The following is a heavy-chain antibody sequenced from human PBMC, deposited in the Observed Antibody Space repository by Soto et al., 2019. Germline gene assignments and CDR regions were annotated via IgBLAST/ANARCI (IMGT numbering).Heavy chain of an antibody. Sequence: QVQLQESGPGLVKPSETLSLTCTVSGGSISSYYWSWIRQPSGKGLAWIGRIYTSGSTNYNPSLKGRVTMSVDTSKNQFSLKLSAVTAADTAVYYCARDRRGGSGYGTLDYWGQGTLVTVSA. CDR3: ARDRRGGSGYGTLDY. J-gene: IGHJ4*02. V-gene: IGHV4-4*07. D-gene: IGHD5-12*01. CDR1: GGSISSYY. CDR2: IYTSGST.